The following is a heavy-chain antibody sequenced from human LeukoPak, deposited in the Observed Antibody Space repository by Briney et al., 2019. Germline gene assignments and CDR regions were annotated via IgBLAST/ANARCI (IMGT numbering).Heavy chain of an antibody. CDR1: GFTFSSYG. CDR3: AKDVAAAGNAFDI. Sequence: PGGSLRLSCAASGFTFSSYGMHWVRQAPGKGLEWVAFIRYDGSNKYYADSVKGRFTISRDNSKNTLYLQMNSLRAEDTAVYYCAKDVAAAGNAFDIWGQGTMVTVSS. J-gene: IGHJ3*02. D-gene: IGHD6-13*01. V-gene: IGHV3-30*02. CDR2: IRYDGSNK.